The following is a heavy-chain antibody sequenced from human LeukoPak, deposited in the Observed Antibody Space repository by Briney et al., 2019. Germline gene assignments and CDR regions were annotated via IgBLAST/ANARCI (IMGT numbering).Heavy chain of an antibody. CDR2: INPNSGNT. CDR3: ARDLIMYGSESYFDDTFDI. V-gene: IGHV1-18*04. J-gene: IGHJ3*02. Sequence: ASVKVSCKASGYTFTGYYMHWVRQAPGQGLECMGWINPNSGNTNYAQKLQGRVTMTTDTSTSTAYMELRSLRSDDTAVYYCARDLIMYGSESYFDDTFDIWGQGTKVTVSS. CDR1: GYTFTGYY. D-gene: IGHD3-10*01.